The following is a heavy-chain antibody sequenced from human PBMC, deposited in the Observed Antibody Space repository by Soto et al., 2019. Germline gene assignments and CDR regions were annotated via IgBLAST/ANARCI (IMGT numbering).Heavy chain of an antibody. CDR1: GGTFSSYA. CDR2: IIPIFGTA. D-gene: IGHD1-1*01. V-gene: IGHV1-69*12. Sequence: QVQLVQSGAEVKKPGSSVKVSCKASGGTFSSYAISWVRQAPGQGLEWMGGIIPIFGTANYAQKFQGRVEITADESTSTAYRELSSLRSEDTAVYYCARNGRTGTLYSSGMDVWGQGTTVTVSS. J-gene: IGHJ6*02. CDR3: ARNGRTGTLYSSGMDV.